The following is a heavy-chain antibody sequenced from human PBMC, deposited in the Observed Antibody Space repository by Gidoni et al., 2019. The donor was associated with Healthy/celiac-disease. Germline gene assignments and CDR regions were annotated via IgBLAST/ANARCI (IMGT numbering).Heavy chain of an antibody. CDR2: ISYDGSNK. J-gene: IGHJ4*02. CDR1: GFTFSSYG. Sequence: QVQLVESGGGVVQPGRSLRLSCAASGFTFSSYGMHWVRQAPGKGLEWVAVISYDGSNKYYADSVKGRFTISRDNSKNTLYLQMNSLRAEDTAVYYCAKDLLASGFYWGQGTLVTVSS. V-gene: IGHV3-30*18. CDR3: AKDLLASGFY. D-gene: IGHD3-10*01.